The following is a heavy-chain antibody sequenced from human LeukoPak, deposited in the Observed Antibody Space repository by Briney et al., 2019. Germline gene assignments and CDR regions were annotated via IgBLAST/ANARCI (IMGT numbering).Heavy chain of an antibody. V-gene: IGHV3-48*04. CDR2: INGRSSST. D-gene: IGHD3-9*01. Sequence: GGSLRLSCAASGFTFSSYGMHWVRQAPGKGLEWVSYINGRSSSTYYADSVKGRFTISRDNAKNSLYLQMNSLKAEDTAVYYCARDMGDWEKREWYFDLWGRGTVVTVSS. CDR1: GFTFSSYG. CDR3: ARDMGDWEKREWYFDL. J-gene: IGHJ2*01.